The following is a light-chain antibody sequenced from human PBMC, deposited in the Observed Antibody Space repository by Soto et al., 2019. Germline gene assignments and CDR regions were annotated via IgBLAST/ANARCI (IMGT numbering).Light chain of an antibody. CDR1: QSLLHSNGYNY. V-gene: IGKV2-28*01. J-gene: IGKJ1*01. CDR3: MQALQTPT. Sequence: DIVMTQSPLSLPVTPGAPASISCRSSQSLLHSNGYNYLDWYLQKPGQSPQLLIYLGSNRASGVPDRFSGSGSGTDFTLKISRVEAEYVGVYYCMQALQTPTFGQGTKVEIK. CDR2: LGS.